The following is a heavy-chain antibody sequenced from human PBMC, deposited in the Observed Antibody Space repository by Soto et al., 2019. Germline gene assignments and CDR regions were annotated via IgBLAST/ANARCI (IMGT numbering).Heavy chain of an antibody. Sequence: ASVKVSCKASGFAFTTSAVQWVRQARGQRLEWMGWIVVGSGNTNYAREFQERVTFTRDMSTSTVFMELSSLRSDDTAVYYCAHRADIDGNWNGGYFDSWGQGALVTVSS. J-gene: IGHJ4*02. CDR2: IVVGSGNT. CDR1: GFAFTTSA. D-gene: IGHD1-1*01. CDR3: AHRADIDGNWNGGYFDS. V-gene: IGHV1-58*01.